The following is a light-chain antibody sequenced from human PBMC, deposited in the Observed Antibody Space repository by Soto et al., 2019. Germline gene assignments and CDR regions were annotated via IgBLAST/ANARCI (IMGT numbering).Light chain of an antibody. CDR3: SKGLT. V-gene: IGKV3-11*01. CDR2: DAS. J-gene: IGKJ4*01. Sequence: EIVLTQSPATLSLSPGERATLACSASQSVSSYLAGYQQKPGQAPRILIYDASNRATGIPARFSGSGSGTDFTLTISSLVPEDFAVYYCSKGLTFGGGTKVEIK. CDR1: QSVSSY.